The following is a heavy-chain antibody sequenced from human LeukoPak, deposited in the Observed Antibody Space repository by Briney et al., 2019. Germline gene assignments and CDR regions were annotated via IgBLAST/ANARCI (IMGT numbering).Heavy chain of an antibody. D-gene: IGHD5-24*01. CDR2: IDHSGST. V-gene: IGHV4-38-2*02. J-gene: IGHJ4*02. CDR1: GYSISSGYY. CDR3: ARAVGTDGYNLWVY. Sequence: SETLSLTCTVTGYSISSGYYWGWVRQPPGKGLEWTGSIDHSGSTYYNPSLKSRITISVDTSKNQFSLKLTSVTAADTAVYYCARAVGTDGYNLWVYWGQGTLVTVSS.